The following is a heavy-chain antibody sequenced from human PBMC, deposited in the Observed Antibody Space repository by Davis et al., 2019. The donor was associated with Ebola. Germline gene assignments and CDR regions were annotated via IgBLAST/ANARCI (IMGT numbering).Heavy chain of an antibody. CDR1: GFTFSSYS. J-gene: IGHJ6*02. Sequence: GGSLRLSCAASGFTFSSYSMNWVRQAPGKGLEWVSSISSSSSYIYYADSVKGRFTISRDNSKNTLYLQMNSLRAEDTAVYYCAKGACSGGSCYSIYYYYGMDVWGQGTTVTVSS. CDR2: ISSSSSYI. D-gene: IGHD2-15*01. CDR3: AKGACSGGSCYSIYYYYGMDV. V-gene: IGHV3-21*04.